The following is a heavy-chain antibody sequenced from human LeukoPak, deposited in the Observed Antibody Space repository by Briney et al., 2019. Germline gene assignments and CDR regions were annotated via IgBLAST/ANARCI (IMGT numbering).Heavy chain of an antibody. CDR2: IYPGDSDT. J-gene: IGHJ4*02. V-gene: IGHV5-51*01. CDR3: ARVGPPSYYDYVWGSYPYDY. CDR1: GYSFTSYW. D-gene: IGHD3-16*02. Sequence: GESLKISCKGSGYSFTSYWIGWLRQMPGKGLEWMGIIYPGDSDTRYSPSFQGQVTISADKSISTAYLQWSSLKASDTAMYYCARVGPPSYYDYVWGSYPYDYWGQGTLVTVSS.